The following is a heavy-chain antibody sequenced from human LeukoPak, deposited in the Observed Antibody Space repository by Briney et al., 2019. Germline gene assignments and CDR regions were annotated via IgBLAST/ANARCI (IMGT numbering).Heavy chain of an antibody. CDR3: AMDYDSSGYYRY. J-gene: IGHJ4*02. V-gene: IGHV3-30*03. CDR2: ISYDGSNK. D-gene: IGHD3-22*01. Sequence: GGSLRLSCAASGFTFSRYGMHWVRQAPGKGLEWVAVISYDGSNKYYADSVKGRFTISRDNSKNTLYLQMNSLRAEDTAVYYCAMDYDSSGYYRYWGQGTLVTVSS. CDR1: GFTFSRYG.